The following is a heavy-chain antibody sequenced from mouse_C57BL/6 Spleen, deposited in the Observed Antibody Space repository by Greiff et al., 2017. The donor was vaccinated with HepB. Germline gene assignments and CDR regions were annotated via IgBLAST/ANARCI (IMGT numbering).Heavy chain of an antibody. CDR3: ARQRENYFDY. V-gene: IGHV5-6*01. Sequence: EVKLMESGGDLVKPGGSLKLSCAASGFTFSSYGMSWVRQTPDKRLEWVATISSGGSYTYYPDSVKGRFTISRDNAKNTLYLQMSSLKSEDTAMYYCARQRENYFDYWGQGTTLTVSS. J-gene: IGHJ2*01. CDR2: ISSGGSYT. CDR1: GFTFSSYG.